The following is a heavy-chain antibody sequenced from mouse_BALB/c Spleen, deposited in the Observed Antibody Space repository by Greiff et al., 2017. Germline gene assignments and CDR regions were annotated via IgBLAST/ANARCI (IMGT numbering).Heavy chain of an antibody. CDR2: INPCNGCT. J-gene: IGHJ2*01. Sequence: QVQLQQSGAELVKPGASVKLSCKAPSYTFTSYYMYWVKQRPGPGLEWIGEINPCNGCTNFNEKFKRKATLTVDKSSSTAYMQLSSLTSEDSAVYYCTRDYYGSSSPFDYWGQGTTLTVSS. V-gene: IGHV1S81*02. D-gene: IGHD1-1*01. CDR3: TRDYYGSSSPFDY. CDR1: SYTFTSYY.